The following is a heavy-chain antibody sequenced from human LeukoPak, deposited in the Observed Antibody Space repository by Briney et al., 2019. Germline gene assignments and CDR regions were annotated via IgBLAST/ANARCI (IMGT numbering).Heavy chain of an antibody. J-gene: IGHJ6*04. CDR3: AKDGAGYVMDV. CDR1: GFTFSNYV. Sequence: PGGSLRLSCAASGFTFSNYVVHWVRQAPGKGLEWVAFTQYDGSNKYYVDSVKGRFTISRDNSKNTLYLQMNSLRAEDTAVYFCAKDGAGYVMDVWGKGTTVTVSS. CDR2: TQYDGSNK. V-gene: IGHV3-30*02. D-gene: IGHD3-9*01.